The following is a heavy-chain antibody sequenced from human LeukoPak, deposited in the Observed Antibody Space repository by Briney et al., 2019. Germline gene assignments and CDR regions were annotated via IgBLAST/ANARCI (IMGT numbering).Heavy chain of an antibody. Sequence: PSETLSLTCAAYGGSFSGYYWSWIRQPPGKGLEWIGEINHSGSTNYNPSLKSRVTISVDTSKNQFSLKLSSVTAADTAVYYCARGPRITMVRGVYWFDPWGQGTLVTVSS. CDR3: ARGPRITMVRGVYWFDP. J-gene: IGHJ5*02. CDR1: GGSFSGYY. CDR2: INHSGST. V-gene: IGHV4-34*01. D-gene: IGHD3-10*01.